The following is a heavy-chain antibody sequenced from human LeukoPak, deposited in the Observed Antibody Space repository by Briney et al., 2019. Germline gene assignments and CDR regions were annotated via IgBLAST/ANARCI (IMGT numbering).Heavy chain of an antibody. CDR2: INPNSGGT. J-gene: IGHJ3*02. Sequence: GASVKVSCKASGYTFTGYYMHWVRQAPGQGLEWMGWINPNSGGTNYAQKFQGRVTMTRDTSISTAYMELSRLRPDDTAVYYCARGVYYYDSSGFYAFDIWGQGTMVTVSS. D-gene: IGHD3-22*01. V-gene: IGHV1-2*02. CDR1: GYTFTGYY. CDR3: ARGVYYYDSSGFYAFDI.